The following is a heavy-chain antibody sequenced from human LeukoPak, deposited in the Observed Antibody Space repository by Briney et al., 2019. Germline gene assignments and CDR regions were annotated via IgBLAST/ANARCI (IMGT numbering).Heavy chain of an antibody. J-gene: IGHJ3*01. D-gene: IGHD2-2*01. CDR3: ARVSCSSTSCPRRDALDV. V-gene: IGHV4-4*07. CDR2: IYTSGST. CDR1: GGSISSYY. Sequence: PSETLSLTCTASGGSISSYYWSWIRQPAGKGLEWIGRIYTSGSTNYNPSLKSRVTMSVDTSKNQLSLNLSSVTTADTAVYYCARVSCSSTSCPRRDALDVWGQGTMVTVSS.